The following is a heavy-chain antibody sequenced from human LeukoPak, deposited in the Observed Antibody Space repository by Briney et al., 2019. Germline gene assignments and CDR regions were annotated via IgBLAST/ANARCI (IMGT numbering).Heavy chain of an antibody. J-gene: IGHJ6*02. V-gene: IGHV4-59*01. Sequence: SETLSLTCTVSGGSISSYYWSWIRQPPGKGLEWIGYIYYSGSTNYNPSLKSRVTISVDTSKNQFSLKLSSVTAADTAVYYCARGASGSYYYYYGMDVWGQGTTVTVSS. CDR3: ARGASGSYYYYYGMDV. D-gene: IGHD1-26*01. CDR2: IYYSGST. CDR1: GGSISSYY.